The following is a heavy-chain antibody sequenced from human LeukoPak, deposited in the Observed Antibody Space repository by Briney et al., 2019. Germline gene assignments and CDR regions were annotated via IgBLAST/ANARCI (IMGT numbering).Heavy chain of an antibody. J-gene: IGHJ4*02. Sequence: ASVKVSCKASGYPFTGYYMHWVRQAPGQGLDWMGWINPNSGDTNYAQEFHGRVTMTSDTSINTAYMELSRLTSDDTAVYHCARVADGYYFDYWGQGTLVTVSS. D-gene: IGHD6-25*01. CDR3: ARVADGYYFDY. CDR2: INPNSGDT. CDR1: GYPFTGYY. V-gene: IGHV1-2*02.